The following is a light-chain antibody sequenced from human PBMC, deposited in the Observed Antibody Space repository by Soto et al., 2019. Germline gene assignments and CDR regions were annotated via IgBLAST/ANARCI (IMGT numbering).Light chain of an antibody. CDR2: GAS. V-gene: IGKV3-20*01. CDR1: QSVSSNY. J-gene: IGKJ4*01. CDR3: KWYATSPSRLT. Sequence: EIVLTQSPGTLSLSPGERATLSCRASQSVSSNYLSWYQQKPGQAPRHLIYGASSRAAGIPDRFSGSGSGTDLTLTIIILSHEEFAVYDCKWYATSPSRLTFGGGTKVEIK.